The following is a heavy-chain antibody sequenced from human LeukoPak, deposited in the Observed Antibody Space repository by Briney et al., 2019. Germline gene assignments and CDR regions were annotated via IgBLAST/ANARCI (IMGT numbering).Heavy chain of an antibody. J-gene: IGHJ4*02. CDR1: GYTFTSYG. CDR3: ARNDYYDSSGYLLGMGY. Sequence: GASVKVSCKASGYTFTSYGISWVRQAPGQGLEWMGWINPNSGGTNYAQKFQGRVTMTRDTSISTAYMELSRLRSDDTAVYYCARNDYYDSSGYLLGMGYWGQGTLVTVSS. V-gene: IGHV1-2*02. CDR2: INPNSGGT. D-gene: IGHD3-22*01.